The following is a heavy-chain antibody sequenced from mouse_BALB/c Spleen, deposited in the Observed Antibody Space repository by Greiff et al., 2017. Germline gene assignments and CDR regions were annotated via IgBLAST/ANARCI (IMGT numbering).Heavy chain of an antibody. CDR1: GFTFSSYT. J-gene: IGHJ3*01. V-gene: IGHV5-12-2*01. CDR2: ISNGGGST. CDR3: ARQDYDGYFRFAY. Sequence: DVKLVESGGGLVQPGGSLKLSCAASGFTFSSYTMSWVRQTPEKRLEWVAYISNGGGSTYYPDTVKGRFTISRDNAKNTLYLQMSSLKSEDTAMYYCARQDYDGYFRFAYWGQGTLVTVSA. D-gene: IGHD2-3*01.